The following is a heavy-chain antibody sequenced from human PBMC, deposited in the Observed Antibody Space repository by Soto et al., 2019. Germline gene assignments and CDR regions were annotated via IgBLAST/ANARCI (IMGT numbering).Heavy chain of an antibody. CDR2: MNPNSGNT. Sequence: GASVKVSCKASGYTFTSYDINWVRQATGQGLEYLGWMNPNSGNTAYVQKFQGRVTITADESTSTAYMELSSLRSEDTAVYYCARVSGRFLEWLSNEDYGMDVWGQGTTVTV. V-gene: IGHV1-8*01. CDR1: GYTFTSYD. D-gene: IGHD3-3*01. CDR3: ARVSGRFLEWLSNEDYGMDV. J-gene: IGHJ6*02.